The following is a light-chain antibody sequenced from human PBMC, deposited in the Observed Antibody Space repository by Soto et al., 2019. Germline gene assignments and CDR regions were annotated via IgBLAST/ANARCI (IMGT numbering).Light chain of an antibody. Sequence: ENVLTQSPGTLSLSPGERATLSCRASQSVSSNFLAWYQQKPGQAPRLLIYGASNRATGIPDRFSGSGSGTDFTLTISRLEPEDLAVYYCQQYDSSPRTFGPGTKVESK. J-gene: IGKJ1*01. V-gene: IGKV3-20*01. CDR2: GAS. CDR1: QSVSSNF. CDR3: QQYDSSPRT.